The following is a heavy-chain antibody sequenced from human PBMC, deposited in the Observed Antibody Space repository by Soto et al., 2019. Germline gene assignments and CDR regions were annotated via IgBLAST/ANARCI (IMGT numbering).Heavy chain of an antibody. CDR2: INHSGST. Sequence: PSETLSLTCAVYGGSFSGYYWSWIRQPPGKGLEWIGEINHSGSTNYNPSLKSRVTISVDTSKNQFSLKLSSVTAADTAVYYCARLRYCTNGVCYFAQEWSRVYWGQGTLVTVSS. CDR1: GGSFSGYY. D-gene: IGHD2-8*01. J-gene: IGHJ4*02. CDR3: ARLRYCTNGVCYFAQEWSRVY. V-gene: IGHV4-34*01.